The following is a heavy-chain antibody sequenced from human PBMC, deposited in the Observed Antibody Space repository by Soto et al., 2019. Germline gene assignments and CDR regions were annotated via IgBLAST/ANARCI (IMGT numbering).Heavy chain of an antibody. Sequence: PSETLSLTCTVSGGSISSSSYYWDGIRQPPGKGLEWIGSIYYSGSTYYNPSLKSRVTISVDTSKNQFSLKLSSVTAADTAVYYWARHVSGVLIEWLLPYYCSGTHVRGPGTTVTRSS. J-gene: IGHJ6*02. CDR3: ARHVSGVLIEWLLPYYCSGTHV. CDR2: IYYSGST. V-gene: IGHV4-39*01. CDR1: GGSISSSSYY. D-gene: IGHD3-22*01.